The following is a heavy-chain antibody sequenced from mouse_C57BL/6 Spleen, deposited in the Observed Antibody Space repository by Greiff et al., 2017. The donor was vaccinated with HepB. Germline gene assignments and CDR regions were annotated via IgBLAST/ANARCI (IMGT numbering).Heavy chain of an antibody. D-gene: IGHD1-1*01. CDR3: ARRVSRDYAMDY. CDR2: INPSTGGT. J-gene: IGHJ4*01. CDR1: GYSFTGYY. V-gene: IGHV1-42*01. Sequence: VHVKQSGPELVKPGASVKISCKASGYSFTGYYMNWVKQSPEKSLEWIGEINPSTGGTTYNQKFKAKATLTVDKSSSTAYMQLKSLTSEDSAVYYCARRVSRDYAMDYWGQGTSVTVSS.